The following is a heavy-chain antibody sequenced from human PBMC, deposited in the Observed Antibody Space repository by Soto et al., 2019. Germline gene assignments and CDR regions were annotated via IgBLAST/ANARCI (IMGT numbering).Heavy chain of an antibody. CDR3: TTDMNFWKDGMDV. CDR2: IKSKTDGGTT. V-gene: IGHV3-15*07. J-gene: IGHJ6*02. D-gene: IGHD3-3*01. Sequence: GGSLRLSCAASGFTFSNAWMNWVRQAPGKGLEWVGRIKSKTDGGTTDYAAPVKGRFTISRDDSKNTLYLQMNSLKTEDTAVYYCTTDMNFWKDGMDVWGQGTTVTVSS. CDR1: GFTFSNAW.